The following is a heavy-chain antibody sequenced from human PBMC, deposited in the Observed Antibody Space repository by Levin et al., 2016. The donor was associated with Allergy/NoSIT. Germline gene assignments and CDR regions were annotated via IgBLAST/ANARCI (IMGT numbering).Heavy chain of an antibody. J-gene: IGHJ4*02. CDR1: GFTFSDYY. CDR3: ARVGTIVAAGTVDY. D-gene: IGHD6-13*01. CDR2: ISSSRSDT. Sequence: GGSLRLSCAASGFTFSDYYMSWIRQAPGKGLEWLSYISSSRSDTNYADSVKGRFTISRDNAKNSLYLQMNNLRAEDTAVYYCARVGTIVAAGTVDYWGQGTLVTVSS. V-gene: IGHV3-11*05.